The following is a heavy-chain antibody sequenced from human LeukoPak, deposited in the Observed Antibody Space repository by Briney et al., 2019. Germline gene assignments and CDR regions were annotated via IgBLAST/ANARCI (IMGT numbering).Heavy chain of an antibody. CDR2: ISWCSGSI. D-gene: IGHD3-10*01. Sequence: SLRLSCAASRFTFDDYAMHWARQAPGKGLEWVSGISWCSGSIGYADSVKGRFTISRDNAKNSLYLQMNSLRAEDTALYYCAKDRGLKTYYFDYWGQGTLVTVSS. V-gene: IGHV3-9*01. CDR3: AKDRGLKTYYFDY. J-gene: IGHJ4*02. CDR1: RFTFDDYA.